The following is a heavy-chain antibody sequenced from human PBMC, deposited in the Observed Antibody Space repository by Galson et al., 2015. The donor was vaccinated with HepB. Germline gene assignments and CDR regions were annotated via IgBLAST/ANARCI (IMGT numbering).Heavy chain of an antibody. Sequence: PALVKPTQTLTLTCTFSGFSLGTTGMRVSWIRQPPGKALEWLARIDWNDDKFYSTSLRTRLTISKDTSNNQVVLTMTDMNPVDTATYYCVRTQGDMVSNWLDPWGQGTLVTVSS. V-gene: IGHV2-70*04. D-gene: IGHD5/OR15-5a*01. CDR2: IDWNDDK. CDR1: GFSLGTTGMR. J-gene: IGHJ5*02. CDR3: VRTQGDMVSNWLDP.